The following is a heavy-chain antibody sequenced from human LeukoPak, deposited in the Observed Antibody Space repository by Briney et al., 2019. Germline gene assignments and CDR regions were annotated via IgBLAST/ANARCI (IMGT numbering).Heavy chain of an antibody. CDR1: GGSISSSSYY. V-gene: IGHV4-39*01. J-gene: IGHJ4*02. Sequence: SETLSLTCTVSGGSISSSSYYWGWIRQPPGKGLEWIGSIYYSGSTYYNPSHKRRVTISVDTSKNQFSLTLSSVTAADTAVYYCARRIAVESDFDYWGQGTLVTVSS. D-gene: IGHD6-19*01. CDR2: IYYSGST. CDR3: ARRIAVESDFDY.